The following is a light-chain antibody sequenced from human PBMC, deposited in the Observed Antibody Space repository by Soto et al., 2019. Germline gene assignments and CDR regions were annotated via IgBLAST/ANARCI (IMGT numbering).Light chain of an antibody. CDR3: QQYNSYSPLT. V-gene: IGKV1-5*03. J-gene: IGKJ4*01. Sequence: DIRMTQSPSTLSASVGNIFTITCRASQSISSWLAWYQQKPGKAPKLLIYKASSLESGVPSRFTGSGSRTEFNLTISSLQPDDFATYYCQQYNSYSPLTFGGGTKV. CDR2: KAS. CDR1: QSISSW.